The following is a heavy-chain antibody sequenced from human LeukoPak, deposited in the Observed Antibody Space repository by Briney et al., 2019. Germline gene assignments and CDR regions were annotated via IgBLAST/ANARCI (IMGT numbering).Heavy chain of an antibody. CDR1: GFTFSSYE. CDR3: ARYSSSWYDYYYYMDV. CDR2: IKQDGSEK. J-gene: IGHJ6*03. Sequence: GGSLRLSCAASGFTFSSYEMNWVRQAPGKGLEWVANIKQDGSEKYYVDSVKGRFTISRDNAKNSLYLQMNSLRAEDTAVYYCARYSSSWYDYYYYMDVWGKGTTVTVSS. D-gene: IGHD6-13*01. V-gene: IGHV3-7*01.